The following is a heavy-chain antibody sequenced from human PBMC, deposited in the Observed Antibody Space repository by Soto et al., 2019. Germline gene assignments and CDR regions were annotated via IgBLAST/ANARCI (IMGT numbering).Heavy chain of an antibody. D-gene: IGHD3-10*01. V-gene: IGHV1-69*06. CDR3: AREVWFGELSYFDY. CDR2: IIPIFGTA. J-gene: IGHJ4*02. Sequence: GASVKVSCKASGGTFSSYAISWVRQAPGQGLEWMGGIIPIFGTANYAQKFQGRVTTTADKSTSTAYMELSSLRSEDTAVYYCAREVWFGELSYFDYWGQGTLVTVSS. CDR1: GGTFSSYA.